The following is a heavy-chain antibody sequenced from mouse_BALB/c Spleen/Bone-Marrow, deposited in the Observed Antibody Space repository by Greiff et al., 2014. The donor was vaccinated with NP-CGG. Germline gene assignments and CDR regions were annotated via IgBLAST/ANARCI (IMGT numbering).Heavy chain of an antibody. V-gene: IGHV5-17*02. Sequence: EVMLVESGGGLVQPGGSRKLSCAASGFTFSSFGMHWVRQAPEKGLEWVAYISSGSSTIYYADTVKGRFTISRDNPKNTLFLQMTSLRSEDTAMYYCARSRSSGYPRYYAMDYWGQGTSVTVSS. D-gene: IGHD3-1*01. CDR1: GFTFSSFG. CDR2: ISSGSSTI. J-gene: IGHJ4*01. CDR3: ARSRSSGYPRYYAMDY.